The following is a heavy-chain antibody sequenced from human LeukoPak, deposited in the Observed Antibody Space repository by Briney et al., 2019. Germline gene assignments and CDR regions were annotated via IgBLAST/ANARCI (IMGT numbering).Heavy chain of an antibody. Sequence: PGRSLRLSCAASGFTFDDYAMHWVRQAPGKGLEWVSGISWNSGSIGYADSVKGRFTISRDNAKNSLYLQMNSLRAEDMALYYCAKEGSRDGYTDRPYDAFDIWGPGTMVTVSS. D-gene: IGHD5-24*01. CDR3: AKEGSRDGYTDRPYDAFDI. V-gene: IGHV3-9*03. CDR1: GFTFDDYA. CDR2: ISWNSGSI. J-gene: IGHJ3*02.